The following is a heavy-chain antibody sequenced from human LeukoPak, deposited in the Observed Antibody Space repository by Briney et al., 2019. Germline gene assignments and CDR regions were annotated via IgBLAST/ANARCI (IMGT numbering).Heavy chain of an antibody. CDR1: GFTFSSYA. V-gene: IGHV3-23*01. D-gene: IGHD3-10*01. Sequence: GGSMRPSCAASGFTFSSYAMGWVRQAPGKGLEWVSSISATGVSTYFAASVRGRFTISRDNSKNTQYLQMNSLRAEDTGVYYCAKGSGRYGSGSFSDSWGQGTLVTVS. CDR2: ISATGVST. CDR3: AKGSGRYGSGSFSDS. J-gene: IGHJ5*01.